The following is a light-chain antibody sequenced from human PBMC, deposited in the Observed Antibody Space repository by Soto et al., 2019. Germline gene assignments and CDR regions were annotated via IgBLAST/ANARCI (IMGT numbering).Light chain of an antibody. CDR1: HSIRDC. CDR2: DVS. Sequence: DIQMTQSPSTLSASVGDSLTITCRASHSIRDCLAWYQQKPGKAPRLLIYDVSNLESGVPSRFSGSGSGSEFTLTISSLRPADFATYYCQQYESYSLTFGGGTRVDIK. CDR3: QQYESYSLT. V-gene: IGKV1-5*01. J-gene: IGKJ4*01.